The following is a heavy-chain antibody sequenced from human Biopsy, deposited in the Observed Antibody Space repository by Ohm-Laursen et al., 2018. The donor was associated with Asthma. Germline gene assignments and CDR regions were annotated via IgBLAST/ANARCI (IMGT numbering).Heavy chain of an antibody. CDR2: VFWSGST. V-gene: IGHV4-30-4*02. CDR1: GGYTGSSDHH. J-gene: IGHJ6*02. CDR3: ARVVSYGDIYFGIDV. D-gene: IGHD4-17*01. Sequence: DTLSLTCRVSGGYTGSSDHHWAWIRQAPGKGLEWICFVFWSGSTHYSRSLERRVSISIDTATNEFSMKLWSVPPADTAVYFCARVVSYGDIYFGIDVWGHGNTVVVS.